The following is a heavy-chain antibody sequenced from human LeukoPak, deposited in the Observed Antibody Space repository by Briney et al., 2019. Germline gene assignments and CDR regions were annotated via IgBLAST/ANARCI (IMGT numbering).Heavy chain of an antibody. D-gene: IGHD5/OR15-5a*01. CDR2: ITTSGTTT. Sequence: GGSLRLSCAASGFTFSSYSMNWVRQAPGKGLEWVSYITTSGTTTYYADSVKGRFTISRDNARNSLYLQMNSLRAEDTAVYYCARRSTMTYYAMDVWGQGTTVTVSS. V-gene: IGHV3-48*04. J-gene: IGHJ6*02. CDR1: GFTFSSYS. CDR3: ARRSTMTYYAMDV.